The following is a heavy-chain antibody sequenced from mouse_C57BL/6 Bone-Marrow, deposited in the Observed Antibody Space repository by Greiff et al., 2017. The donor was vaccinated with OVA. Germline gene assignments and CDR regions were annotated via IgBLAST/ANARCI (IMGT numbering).Heavy chain of an antibody. CDR2: IDPENGDT. CDR1: GFNIKDDY. CDR3: TSYYYSSSYGYFDV. J-gene: IGHJ1*03. V-gene: IGHV14-4*01. Sequence: VQLQQSGAELVRPGASVKLSCTASGFNIKDDYMHWVKQRPEQGLEWIGWIDPENGDTEYASKFQGKATITADTSSNTAYLQLSSLTSEDTAVYYCTSYYYSSSYGYFDVWGTGTTVTVSS. D-gene: IGHD1-1*01.